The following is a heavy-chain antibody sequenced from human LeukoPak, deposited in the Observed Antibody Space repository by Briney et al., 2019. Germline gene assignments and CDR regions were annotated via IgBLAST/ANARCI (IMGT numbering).Heavy chain of an antibody. CDR1: GGSISSYY. CDR3: ARHGPYLGRLAWFDP. D-gene: IGHD1-26*01. Sequence: SETLSLTCTVSGGSISSYYWSWIRQPPGKGLEWIGYIYYSGSTNYNPSLKSRVTISVDTSKNQFSLNLSSVTAADTAVYYCARHGPYLGRLAWFDPWGQGTLVTVSS. J-gene: IGHJ5*02. V-gene: IGHV4-59*08. CDR2: IYYSGST.